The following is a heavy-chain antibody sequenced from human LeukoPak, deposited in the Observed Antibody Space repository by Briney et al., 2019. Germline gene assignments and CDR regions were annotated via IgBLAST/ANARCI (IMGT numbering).Heavy chain of an antibody. D-gene: IGHD6-13*01. CDR3: ARDTSPAVGNDY. J-gene: IGHJ4*02. CDR2: IYHSGST. V-gene: IGHV4-38-2*02. Sequence: KSSETLSLTCTVSGYSISSGYYWGWIRQPPGKGLEWIGSIYHSGSTYYNPSLKSRVTISVDTSKNQFSLKLSSVTAADTAVYYCARDTSPAVGNDYWGQGTLVTVSS. CDR1: GYSISSGYY.